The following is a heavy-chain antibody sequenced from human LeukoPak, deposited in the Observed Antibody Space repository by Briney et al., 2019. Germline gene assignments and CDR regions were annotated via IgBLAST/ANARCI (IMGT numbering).Heavy chain of an antibody. J-gene: IGHJ5*02. D-gene: IGHD2-21*02. CDR1: GASIGSRGYS. V-gene: IGHV4-31*03. Sequence: SETLSLTCTVSGASIGSRGYSWTWIRQHPGKGLEWIGYISHSGNTYYNPSLKNRVIISLDTSNNHFSLRLNSVTAADTAVYYCAKARDVCGGGCPEVANWFDPWGQGTLVTVSS. CDR2: ISHSGNT. CDR3: AKARDVCGGGCPEVANWFDP.